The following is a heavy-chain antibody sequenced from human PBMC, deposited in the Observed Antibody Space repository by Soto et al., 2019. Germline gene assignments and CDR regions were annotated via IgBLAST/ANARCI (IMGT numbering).Heavy chain of an antibody. Sequence: QLLESGGGFVQPGWSLRLSCVASGFTFSNFAMAWVRQAPGEGLEWVSAISGSGDDTFYADSMKGRFTISRDNSKDTLYLKINSLRAEDTAVYYCANPIPQTGTTFGFWGQGTLVTVSS. CDR3: ANPIPQTGTTFGF. D-gene: IGHD1-1*01. J-gene: IGHJ4*02. V-gene: IGHV3-23*01. CDR2: ISGSGDDT. CDR1: GFTFSNFA.